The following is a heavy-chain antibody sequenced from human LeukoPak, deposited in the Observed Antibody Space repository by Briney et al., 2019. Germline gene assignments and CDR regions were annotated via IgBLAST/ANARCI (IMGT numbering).Heavy chain of an antibody. J-gene: IGHJ4*02. D-gene: IGHD1-7*01. CDR1: GDSISRYY. V-gene: IGHV4-59*01. Sequence: SETLSLTCTVSGDSISRYYWSWIRPPPGKGLEWIGYIYYSGSTNYNPSLKSRVTISVDTSKNQFSLKLTSVTAADTAVYHCGRYRSAGTEGIGIDYWGQGILVTVSS. CDR2: IYYSGST. CDR3: GRYRSAGTEGIGIDY.